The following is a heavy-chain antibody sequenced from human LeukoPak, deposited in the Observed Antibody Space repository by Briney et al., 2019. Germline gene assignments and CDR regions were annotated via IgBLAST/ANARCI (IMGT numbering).Heavy chain of an antibody. Sequence: KPSETLSLTCAVYGGSFSGYYWSWIRQPPGKGLEWIGYIYYSGSTNYNPSLKGRVTISVDTSKNQFSLKLSSVTAADTAVYYCASSGSSSWYGDFDYWGQGTLVTVSS. J-gene: IGHJ4*02. CDR3: ASSGSSSWYGDFDY. V-gene: IGHV4-59*01. CDR1: GGSFSGYY. D-gene: IGHD6-13*01. CDR2: IYYSGST.